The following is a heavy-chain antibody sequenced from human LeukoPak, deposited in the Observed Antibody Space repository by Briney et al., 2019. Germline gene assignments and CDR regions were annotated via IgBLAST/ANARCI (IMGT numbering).Heavy chain of an antibody. CDR1: GFTFSSCS. CDR3: AREVAGFDY. J-gene: IGHJ4*02. CDR2: ISSSSSTI. V-gene: IGHV3-48*01. Sequence: GGSLRLSCAASGFTFSSCSMNWVRQAPGKGLEWVSYISSSSSTIYCADSVKGRFTISRDNAKNSLSLQMNSLRAEDTAVYYCAREVAGFDYWGQGTLVTVSS. D-gene: IGHD6-19*01.